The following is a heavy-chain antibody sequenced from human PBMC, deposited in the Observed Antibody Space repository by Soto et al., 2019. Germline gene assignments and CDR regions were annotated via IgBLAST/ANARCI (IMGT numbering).Heavy chain of an antibody. D-gene: IGHD3-10*01. Sequence: QVQLVQSGAEVKKPGASVKVSCKASGYTFAHYDMDWVRQAPGQRLEWMGWINVGNGNTKYSQKFQARVTISRDTSASTAYMELSSLSSEDTAVYYCARSYYSSGSYYDYWGQGTLVTVSS. CDR2: INVGNGNT. V-gene: IGHV1-3*01. J-gene: IGHJ4*02. CDR1: GYTFAHYD. CDR3: ARSYYSSGSYYDY.